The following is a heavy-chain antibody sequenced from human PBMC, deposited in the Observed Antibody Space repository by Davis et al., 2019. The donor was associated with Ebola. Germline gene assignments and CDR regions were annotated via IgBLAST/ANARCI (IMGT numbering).Heavy chain of an antibody. D-gene: IGHD6-6*01. J-gene: IGHJ6*02. Sequence: SGPTLVKPTQTLTLTCTFSGFSLSTRGMRVSWIRQPPGKALEWLARIDWDDDKFYSTSLKTRLTISKDTSKNQVVLTMTNMDPVDTATYYCARSTSYSSSSNYGMDVWGQGTTVTVSS. CDR1: GFSLSTRGMR. V-gene: IGHV2-70*04. CDR3: ARSTSYSSSSNYGMDV. CDR2: IDWDDDK.